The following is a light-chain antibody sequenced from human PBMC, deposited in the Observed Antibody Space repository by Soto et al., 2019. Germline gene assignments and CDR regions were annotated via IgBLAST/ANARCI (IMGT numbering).Light chain of an antibody. J-gene: IGLJ1*01. CDR3: TSYAGSNNFV. CDR1: SSDVGGYNY. CDR2: GVS. Sequence: QSALTQPPSESGSPGQSVTISCTGTSSDVGGYNYVSWYQQHPGKAPKLMIYGVSKRPSGVPDRFSGSKSGTTASLTVSGLQAEDDADYYCTSYAGSNNFVFGTGTKLTVL. V-gene: IGLV2-8*01.